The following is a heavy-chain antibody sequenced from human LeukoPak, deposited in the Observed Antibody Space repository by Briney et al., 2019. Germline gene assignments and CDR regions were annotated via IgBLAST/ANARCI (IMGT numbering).Heavy chain of an antibody. J-gene: IGHJ4*02. D-gene: IGHD3-16*01. V-gene: IGHV3-7*01. Sequence: GGSLRLSCAASGFTFSSYWMSWVRQAPGKGLEWVANIKQDGSEKYYVDSVKGRFTISRDNAKNSLYLQMNSLRAEDTAVYYCARDPRLGELRKTFDYWGQGTLVTVSS. CDR3: ARDPRLGELRKTFDY. CDR1: GFTFSSYW. CDR2: IKQDGSEK.